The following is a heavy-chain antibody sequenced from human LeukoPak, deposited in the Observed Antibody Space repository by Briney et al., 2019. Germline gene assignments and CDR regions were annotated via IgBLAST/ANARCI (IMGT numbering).Heavy chain of an antibody. CDR1: GGSFSDYY. D-gene: IGHD3-3*01. CDR3: ARGQRYYNFWSGYNYFFDY. J-gene: IGHJ4*02. CDR2: INHSGST. Sequence: SETLSLTCTFYGGSFSDYYWTWIRQPPGKGLEWIGEINHSGSTNYNPSLESRVTISVDTSKNQFSLMLTSVTAADTAVYSCARGQRYYNFWSGYNYFFDYWGRGTQVTVSS. V-gene: IGHV4-34*01.